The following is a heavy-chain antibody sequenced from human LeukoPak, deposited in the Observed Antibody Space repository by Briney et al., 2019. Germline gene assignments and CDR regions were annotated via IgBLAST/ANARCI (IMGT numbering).Heavy chain of an antibody. CDR2: IYYSGST. CDR3: ARDRRTAYCGGDCFFDI. D-gene: IGHD2-21*02. CDR1: GGSISSYY. V-gene: IGHV4-59*01. Sequence: PSETLSLTCTVSGGSISSYYWSWIRQPPGKGLEWIGYIYYSGSTNYNPSLKSRVTISVDTSQNQFSLKLSSVTAADTAVYYCARDRRTAYCGGDCFFDIWGQGTMVTVSS. J-gene: IGHJ3*02.